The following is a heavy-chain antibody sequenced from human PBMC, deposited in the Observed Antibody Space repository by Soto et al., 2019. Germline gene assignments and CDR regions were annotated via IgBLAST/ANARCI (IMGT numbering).Heavy chain of an antibody. CDR1: VFTFSGDW. D-gene: IGHD2-8*01. V-gene: IGHV3-74*01. CDR3: VRENRVSNMGLRA. J-gene: IGHJ4*02. Sequence: GGSLRLSCAASVFTFSGDWMHWVRQVPGKGLEWVSCIGHDGSRTRYAESVRGRFTISRDNAKNILYLQMNSLTVDDTAIYYCVRENRVSNMGLRAWGQGTLVTVSS. CDR2: IGHDGSRT.